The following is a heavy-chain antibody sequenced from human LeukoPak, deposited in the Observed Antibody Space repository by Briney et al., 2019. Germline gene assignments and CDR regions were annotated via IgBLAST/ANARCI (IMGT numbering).Heavy chain of an antibody. Sequence: PGGSLRLSCTASGFTFSAYGMNWVRQAPGKGLEWVSSISTSSSYIYYADSVKGRFTISRDNARKSLYLQMNSLRAEDTAVYYCARYGSGSHEVHDYWGQGTLVTVSS. CDR2: ISTSSSYI. D-gene: IGHD3-10*01. CDR1: GFTFSAYG. V-gene: IGHV3-21*04. J-gene: IGHJ4*02. CDR3: ARYGSGSHEVHDY.